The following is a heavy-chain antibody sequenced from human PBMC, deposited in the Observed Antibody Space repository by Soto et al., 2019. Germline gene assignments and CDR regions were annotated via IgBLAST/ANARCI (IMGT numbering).Heavy chain of an antibody. J-gene: IGHJ5*02. D-gene: IGHD3-10*01. Sequence: SETLSLTCAVSGGSISSSNWWSWVRQPPGKGLEWIGEIYHSGSTNYNPSLKSRVTISVDTSKNQFSLKLSSVTAADTAVYYCARDRGRYGNDNWFDPWGQGTLVTVSS. CDR3: ARDRGRYGNDNWFDP. V-gene: IGHV4-4*02. CDR1: GGSISSSNW. CDR2: IYHSGST.